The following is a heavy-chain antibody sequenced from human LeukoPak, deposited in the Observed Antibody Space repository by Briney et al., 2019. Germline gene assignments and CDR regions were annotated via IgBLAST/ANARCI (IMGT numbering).Heavy chain of an antibody. CDR3: AIGGDSTTSCYRCFDY. J-gene: IGHJ4*02. Sequence: ASVKVSCKASGYTFTSCDINWVRQATGQGLEWMGWMNPNSGNTGYAQKFQGRVTMTRNTSISTAYMELSSLKASDTAMYYCAIGGDSTTSCYRCFDYWGQGTLVTVSS. CDR1: GYTFTSCD. D-gene: IGHD2-2*02. V-gene: IGHV1-8*01. CDR2: MNPNSGNT.